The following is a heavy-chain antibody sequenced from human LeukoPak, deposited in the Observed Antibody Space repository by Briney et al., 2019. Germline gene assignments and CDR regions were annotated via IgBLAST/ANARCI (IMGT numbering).Heavy chain of an antibody. J-gene: IGHJ4*02. CDR3: ARDPTRGDLSVY. D-gene: IGHD7-27*01. CDR2: INPSGGST. CDR1: GYTFTRYY. Sequence: ASVNVSCRACGYTFTRYYMHWVRQAPGQAREGVGIINPSGGSTSYAQKLQGRVTMTRDACTSTVYMEPSSLRFEDTAVYSCARDPTRGDLSVYWGQGTLVTVSS. V-gene: IGHV1-46*01.